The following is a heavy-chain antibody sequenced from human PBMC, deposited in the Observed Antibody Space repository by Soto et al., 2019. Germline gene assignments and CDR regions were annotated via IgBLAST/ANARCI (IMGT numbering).Heavy chain of an antibody. CDR2: ISGSGGST. CDR1: GFTFSSYP. D-gene: IGHD4-4*01. CDR3: AKDESRRNRRYFDL. J-gene: IGHJ2*01. V-gene: IGHV3-23*01. Sequence: GGSLRLSCAASGFTFSSYPMYWVRQAPGKGLEWVSVISGSGGSTYYADSVKGRFTISRDNSKSTLYLQMNSLRAEDTAVYYCAKDESRRNRRYFDLWGRGTLVTVSS.